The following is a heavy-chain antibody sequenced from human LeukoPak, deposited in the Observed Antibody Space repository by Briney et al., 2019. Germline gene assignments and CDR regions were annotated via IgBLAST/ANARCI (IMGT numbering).Heavy chain of an antibody. D-gene: IGHD3-22*01. CDR1: GITFSSYG. CDR2: ISYDGSNK. J-gene: IGHJ4*02. Sequence: GGSLRLSCAASGITFSSYGMHWIRQAPGKWLEWVAVISYDGSNKYYADSLKGRFTISRDNSKNTLYLQMNSLRADDTAVYYCAKEGVDYYDSSGPDYWGQGTLVTVSS. CDR3: AKEGVDYYDSSGPDY. V-gene: IGHV3-30*18.